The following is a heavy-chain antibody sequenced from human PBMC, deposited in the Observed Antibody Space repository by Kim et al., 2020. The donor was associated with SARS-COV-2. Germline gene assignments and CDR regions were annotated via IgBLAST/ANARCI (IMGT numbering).Heavy chain of an antibody. V-gene: IGHV4-31*03. CDR1: GGSISSGGYY. J-gene: IGHJ4*02. CDR2: IYYSGST. Sequence: SETLSLTCTVSGGSISSGGYYWSWIRQHPGKGLEWIGYIYYSGSTYYNPSLKSRVTISVDTSKNQFSLKLSSVTAADTAVYYCARVTRSEPSSVDYWGQGTLVTVSS. CDR3: ARVTRSEPSSVDY. D-gene: IGHD1-26*01.